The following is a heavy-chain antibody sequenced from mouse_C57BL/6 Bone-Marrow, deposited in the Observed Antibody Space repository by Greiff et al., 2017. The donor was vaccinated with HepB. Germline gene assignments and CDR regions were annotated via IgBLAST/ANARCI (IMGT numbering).Heavy chain of an antibody. J-gene: IGHJ1*03. Sequence: QVQLQQSGAELVKPGASVKMSCKASGYTFTTYPIEWMKQNHGKSLEWIGNFHPYNDDTKYNEKFKGKATLTVEKSSSTVYLELSRLTCDDTAVYYCARRRLELRDWYFDVWGTGTTVTVSS. CDR2: FHPYNDDT. CDR3: ARRRLELRDWYFDV. CDR1: GYTFTTYP. V-gene: IGHV1-47*01. D-gene: IGHD1-1*01.